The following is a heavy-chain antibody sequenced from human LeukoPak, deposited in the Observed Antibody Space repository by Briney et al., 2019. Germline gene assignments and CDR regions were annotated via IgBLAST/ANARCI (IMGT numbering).Heavy chain of an antibody. CDR3: ARETEVVGDAFDI. CDR1: GGSISSHY. Sequence: SETLSLTCTVSGGSISSHYWSWIRQPPGKGLEWVGYIYYSGSTNYNPSLKSRVTMSVDPSKNQFSLKLSSLTAADTAVYYCARETEVVGDAFDIWGQGTMVSVSS. D-gene: IGHD3-10*01. J-gene: IGHJ3*02. CDR2: IYYSGST. V-gene: IGHV4-59*11.